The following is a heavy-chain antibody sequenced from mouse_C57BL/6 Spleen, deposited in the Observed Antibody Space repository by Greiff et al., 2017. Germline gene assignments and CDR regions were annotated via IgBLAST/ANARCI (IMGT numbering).Heavy chain of an antibody. Sequence: QVQLQQPGAELVKPGASVKLSCKASGYTFTSYWMHWVKQRTGQGLEWIGMIHPNSGSTNYNEKFKSKATLTVDKSSSTAYMQLSSLPSEDTAVYYCARDYGSRDWFAYWGQGTLVTVSA. J-gene: IGHJ3*01. D-gene: IGHD1-1*01. CDR2: IHPNSGST. CDR3: ARDYGSRDWFAY. CDR1: GYTFTSYW. V-gene: IGHV1-64*01.